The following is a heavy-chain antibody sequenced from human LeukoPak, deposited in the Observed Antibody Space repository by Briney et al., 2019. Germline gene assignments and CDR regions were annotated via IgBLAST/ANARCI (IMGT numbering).Heavy chain of an antibody. CDR3: ARETLYYFDY. V-gene: IGHV3-21*01. Sequence: PGGSLRLSCAASGFAFSSYSMNWVRQAPGKGLEWVSSISSSSSYIYYADSVKGRFTISRDNAKNSLYLQMNSLRAEDTAAYYCARETLYYFDYWGQGTLVTVSS. CDR1: GFAFSSYS. J-gene: IGHJ4*02. CDR2: ISSSSSYI.